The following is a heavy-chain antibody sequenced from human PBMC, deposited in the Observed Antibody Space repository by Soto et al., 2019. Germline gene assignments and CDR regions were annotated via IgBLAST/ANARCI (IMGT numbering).Heavy chain of an antibody. V-gene: IGHV1-69*13. D-gene: IGHD6-6*01. CDR3: AREVGQLSTYFDY. CDR1: GGTFGSYA. CDR2: IIPIFGTA. Sequence: ASVKVSFKASGGTFGSYAISWVRQAPGQGLEWMGGIIPIFGTANYAQKFQGRVTITADESTSTAYMELSSLRSEDTAVYYCAREVGQLSTYFDYWGQGTLVTVSS. J-gene: IGHJ4*02.